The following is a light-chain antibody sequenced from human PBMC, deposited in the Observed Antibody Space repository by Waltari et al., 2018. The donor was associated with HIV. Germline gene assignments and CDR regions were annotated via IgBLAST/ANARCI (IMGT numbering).Light chain of an antibody. CDR1: QSVSSN. CDR3: QQYNNWPGT. CDR2: GAS. Sequence: EAVMTQSPATLSVSPGERATLSCRASQSVSSNLAWYQQKPGQAPRLLIYGASTRATGIPARFSGSGSGTEFTLTISSLQSEDFAVYYCQQYNNWPGTFGQGTKLGIK. J-gene: IGKJ2*01. V-gene: IGKV3-15*01.